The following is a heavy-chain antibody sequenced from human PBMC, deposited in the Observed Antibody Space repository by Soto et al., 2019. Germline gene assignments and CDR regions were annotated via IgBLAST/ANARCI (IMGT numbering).Heavy chain of an antibody. CDR3: ASGITIFGVVTRDWFDP. Sequence: ASVKVSCKASGYTFTSYYMHWVRQAPGQGLEWMGIINPSGGSTSYAQKFQGRVTMTRDTSTSTVYMELSSLRSEDTAVYYCASGITIFGVVTRDWFDPWGQGTLVTVSS. CDR1: GYTFTSYY. V-gene: IGHV1-46*01. CDR2: INPSGGST. J-gene: IGHJ5*02. D-gene: IGHD3-3*01.